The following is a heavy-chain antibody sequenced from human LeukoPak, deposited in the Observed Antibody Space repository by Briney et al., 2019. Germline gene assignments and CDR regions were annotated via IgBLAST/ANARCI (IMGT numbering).Heavy chain of an antibody. J-gene: IGHJ4*02. CDR3: AREIAAAGLEFDY. D-gene: IGHD6-13*01. CDR1: GDSISSGDYY. CDR2: ISSSGST. Sequence: SETLSLTCTVSGDSISSGDYYWSWIRQPAGKGLEWIGRISSSGSTNYNPSLKSRVTISVDTSKNQFSLKLSSVTAADTALYYCAREIAAAGLEFDYWGQGTLVTVSS. V-gene: IGHV4-61*02.